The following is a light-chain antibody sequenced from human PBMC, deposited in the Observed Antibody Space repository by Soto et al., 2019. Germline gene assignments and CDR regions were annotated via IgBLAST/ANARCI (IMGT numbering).Light chain of an antibody. CDR3: SSYAGSNLYV. Sequence: QSVLTQPASVSGSPGQSITSSCTGTSSDVGGYNYVSWYQQHPGKAPKLMIYDVSNRPSGVSNRFSGSKSGNTASLTISGLQAEDEADYYCSSYAGSNLYVFGNGTKVTVL. J-gene: IGLJ1*01. CDR2: DVS. CDR1: SSDVGGYNY. V-gene: IGLV2-14*01.